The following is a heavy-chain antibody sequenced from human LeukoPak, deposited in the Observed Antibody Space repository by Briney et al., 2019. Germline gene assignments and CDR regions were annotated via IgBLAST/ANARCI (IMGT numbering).Heavy chain of an antibody. D-gene: IGHD3-9*01. CDR2: IDYDSSHI. Sequence: GGSLRLACAASGFTFSNSAMNWVRQVPGKGLEWVSSIDYDSSHIYYAASVRGRFTISRDNARNSVYLQMNSLRVEDTAVYYCARDPLRYLRVGHHEHGGEGTLVAVSS. CDR3: ARDPLRYLRVGHHEH. V-gene: IGHV3-21*01. J-gene: IGHJ4*02. CDR1: GFTFSNSA.